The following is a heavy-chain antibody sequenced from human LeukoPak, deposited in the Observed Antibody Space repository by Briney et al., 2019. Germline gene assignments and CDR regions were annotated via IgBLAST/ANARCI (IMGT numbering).Heavy chain of an antibody. CDR3: ARRKLKAAAGPYYFDY. CDR2: LRAYNGNT. V-gene: IGHV1-18*01. J-gene: IGHJ4*02. Sequence: GASMKVSCKTSGYTFTSYGLSWVRQAPGQGLEWMGWLRAYNGNTNYAQKLQGRVTMTTDTSTSTAYMELRSLRSDDTAVYYCARRKLKAAAGPYYFDYWGQGTLVTVSS. D-gene: IGHD6-13*01. CDR1: GYTFTSYG.